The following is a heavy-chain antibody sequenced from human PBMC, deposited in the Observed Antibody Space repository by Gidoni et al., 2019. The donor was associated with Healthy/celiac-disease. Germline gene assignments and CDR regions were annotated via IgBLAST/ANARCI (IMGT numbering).Heavy chain of an antibody. CDR3: ARVFFGAFDI. V-gene: IGHV4-34*01. CDR1: GGSFSGYY. D-gene: IGHD2-8*01. CDR2: INHSRST. Sequence: QVQLQQLPAGLFKPSETLSLTCAVCGGSFSGYYWSWIRQPPGKALEWIREINHSRSTNYNPSLKRRVTISVDTSKNQFSLKLSSVTAADTAVYYCARVFFGAFDIWGQGTMVTVSS. J-gene: IGHJ3*02.